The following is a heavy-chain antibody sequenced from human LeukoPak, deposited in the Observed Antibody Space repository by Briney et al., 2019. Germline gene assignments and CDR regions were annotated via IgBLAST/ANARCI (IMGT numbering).Heavy chain of an antibody. CDR2: IRGDGTKI. V-gene: IGHV3-21*01. CDR3: AKGGSSGPYHYYMDV. Sequence: GGSLRLSCVGSGFNFNRYTMKWVRQAPGKGRDWISSIRGDGTKIYYGDSVKRPFKSSSDNAKTSFTMQLTRLRGDDAAAYYCAKGGSSGPYHYYMDVWGEGTPVTVSS. J-gene: IGHJ6*03. D-gene: IGHD6-25*01. CDR1: GFNFNRYT.